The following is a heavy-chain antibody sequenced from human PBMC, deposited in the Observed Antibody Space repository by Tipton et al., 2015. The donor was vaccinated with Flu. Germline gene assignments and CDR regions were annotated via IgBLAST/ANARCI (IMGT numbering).Heavy chain of an antibody. J-gene: IGHJ4*02. CDR1: GFTFSTYW. CDR3: ATLTGDDY. CDR2: IYADGST. D-gene: IGHD7-27*01. Sequence: SLRLSCTASGFTFSTYWMHWVRQVPGKGLVWLSRIYADGSTTYADSVRGRFTISRDNAKNSLYLQLNSLRAEDTALYYCATLTGDDYWGQGDLVTVSS. V-gene: IGHV3-74*01.